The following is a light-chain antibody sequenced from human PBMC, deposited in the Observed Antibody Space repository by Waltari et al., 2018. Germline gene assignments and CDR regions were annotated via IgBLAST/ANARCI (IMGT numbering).Light chain of an antibody. CDR2: DNN. CDR1: SSNIGAGYD. J-gene: IGLJ3*02. CDR3: QSYDPSLIAWV. Sequence: QSVLTQPPSVSGAPGPRVIISCTGSSSNIGAGYDVHWYPPLRGTAPKLLIYDNNTRPSGVPDRFSASKSGTSASLAITGLQAEDEADYYCQSYDPSLIAWVFGGGTELTVL. V-gene: IGLV1-40*01.